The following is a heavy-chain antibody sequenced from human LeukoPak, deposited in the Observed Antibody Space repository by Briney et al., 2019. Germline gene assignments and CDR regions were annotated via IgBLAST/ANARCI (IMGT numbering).Heavy chain of an antibody. Sequence: PGRSLRLSCAAPGFTFSSYAMHWVRQAPGKGLEWVAVISYDGSNKYYADSVKARFTISRDSSKNTLYLQMNSLRAEDTAVYYCARRNHYDSKDIDYWGQGTLVTVSS. CDR1: GFTFSSYA. D-gene: IGHD3-22*01. J-gene: IGHJ4*02. CDR2: ISYDGSNK. V-gene: IGHV3-30*04. CDR3: ARRNHYDSKDIDY.